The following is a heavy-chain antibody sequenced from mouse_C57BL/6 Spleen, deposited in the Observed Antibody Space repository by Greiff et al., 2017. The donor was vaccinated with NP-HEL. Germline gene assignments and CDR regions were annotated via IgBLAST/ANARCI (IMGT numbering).Heavy chain of an antibody. Sequence: QVQLKQPGAELVKPGASVKMSCKASGYTFTSYWITWVKQRPGQGLEWIGDIYPGSGSTNYNEKFKSKATLTVDTSSSTAYMQLSSLTSEDSAVYYCARHYYGSSLFDYWGQGTTLTVSS. CDR3: ARHYYGSSLFDY. CDR2: IYPGSGST. V-gene: IGHV1-55*01. D-gene: IGHD1-1*01. J-gene: IGHJ2*01. CDR1: GYTFTSYW.